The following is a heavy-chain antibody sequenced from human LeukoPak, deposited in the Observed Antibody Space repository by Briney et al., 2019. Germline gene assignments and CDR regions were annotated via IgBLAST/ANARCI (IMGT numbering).Heavy chain of an antibody. Sequence: GGSLRLSCAASGFTFSSYAMHWVRQAPGKGLEWVAVISYDGSNKYYADSVKGRFTISRDNSKNTLYLQMNSLRAEVTAVYYCARAPWSSSGVFDYWGRGTLVTVSS. V-gene: IGHV3-30-3*01. CDR3: ARAPWSSSGVFDY. D-gene: IGHD1-26*01. CDR1: GFTFSSYA. CDR2: ISYDGSNK. J-gene: IGHJ4*02.